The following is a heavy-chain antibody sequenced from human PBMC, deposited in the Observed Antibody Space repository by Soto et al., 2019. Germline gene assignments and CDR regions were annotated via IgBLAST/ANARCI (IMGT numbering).Heavy chain of an antibody. CDR2: IWNDGSNE. J-gene: IGHJ4*02. D-gene: IGHD3-22*01. CDR1: GFTFSTYG. Sequence: LRLSCEASGFTFSTYGMHWVRQAPGKGLEWVAIIWNDGSNEYYADSVKGRFTISRDNSKNSLYLQMNSLRAGDTAIYFCARAIGPTLFDYWGQGTLVTVSS. CDR3: ARAIGPTLFDY. V-gene: IGHV3-33*01.